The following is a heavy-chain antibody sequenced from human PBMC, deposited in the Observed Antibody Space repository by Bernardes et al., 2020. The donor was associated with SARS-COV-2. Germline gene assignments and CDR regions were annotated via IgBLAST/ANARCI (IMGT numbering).Heavy chain of an antibody. V-gene: IGHV4-59*08. CDR1: GGSISSYY. CDR2: IYYSGST. J-gene: IGHJ5*02. Sequence: SETLSLTCTVSGGSISSYYWSWIRQPPGKGLEWIGYIYYSGSTNYNPSLKSRVTISVDTSKNQFSLKLSSVTAADTAVYYCARQASTSCYGWCNWFDPWGQGTLGTVSS. CDR3: ARQASTSCYGWCNWFDP. D-gene: IGHD2-2*01.